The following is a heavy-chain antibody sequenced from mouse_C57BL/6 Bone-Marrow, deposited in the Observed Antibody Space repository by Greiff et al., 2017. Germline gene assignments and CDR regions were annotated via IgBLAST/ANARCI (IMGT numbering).Heavy chain of an antibody. J-gene: IGHJ3*01. V-gene: IGHV1S16*01. CDR1: GYTFTSYW. D-gene: IGHD2-4*01. CDR3: SIYDYDIGFAY. CDR2: INPSHGVT. Sequence: QVQLKESGAELVKPGASVRLSCKASGYTFTSYWMHWVKLRPGQGFEWIGEINPSHGVTNYNEKFKRKATLTVDKSSSTAYMRLSSLTSEDSAVYYCSIYDYDIGFAYWGQGTLVTVSA.